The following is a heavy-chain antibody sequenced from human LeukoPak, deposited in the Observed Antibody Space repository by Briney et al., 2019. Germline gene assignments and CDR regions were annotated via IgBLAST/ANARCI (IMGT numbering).Heavy chain of an antibody. V-gene: IGHV3-7*01. D-gene: IGHD6-19*01. CDR3: ARRNSGTSWSFDS. Sequence: GGSLRLSCEASGFTFNSYWMSWVRQAPGKGLEWVANIDNDGSQRNYIDSVKGRFTISRDNAKASLFLQMNSLSSEGTAVYYCARRNSGTSWSFDSWGQGTLVTVSS. CDR2: IDNDGSQR. CDR1: GFTFNSYW. J-gene: IGHJ4*02.